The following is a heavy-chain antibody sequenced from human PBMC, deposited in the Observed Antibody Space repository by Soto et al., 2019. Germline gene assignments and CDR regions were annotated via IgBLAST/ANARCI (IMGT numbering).Heavy chain of an antibody. CDR1: GYSFTSYW. CDR3: AGGGVRGVITRTRDYYGMDV. J-gene: IGHJ6*02. D-gene: IGHD3-10*01. CDR2: IYPGDSDT. V-gene: IGHV5-51*01. Sequence: GESLKISCKGSGYSFTSYWIGWVRQMPGKGLECMWFIYPGDSDTRYSPSFQGQVTISADKSISTAYLQWSSLKASDTAMYYFAGGGVRGVITRTRDYYGMDVWGQETTVTVSS.